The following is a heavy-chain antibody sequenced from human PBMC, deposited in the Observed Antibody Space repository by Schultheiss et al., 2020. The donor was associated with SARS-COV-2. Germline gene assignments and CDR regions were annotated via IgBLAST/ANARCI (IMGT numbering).Heavy chain of an antibody. CDR3: ARGYYDFWSGYHNWFDP. D-gene: IGHD3-3*01. J-gene: IGHJ5*02. Sequence: ASVKVSCMASGYTFTGYYMHWVRQAPGQGLEWMGRINPNSGGTNYAQKFQGRVTMTRDTSISTAYMELSRLRSDDTAVYYCARGYYDFWSGYHNWFDPWGQGTLVTVSS. V-gene: IGHV1-2*06. CDR2: INPNSGGT. CDR1: GYTFTGYY.